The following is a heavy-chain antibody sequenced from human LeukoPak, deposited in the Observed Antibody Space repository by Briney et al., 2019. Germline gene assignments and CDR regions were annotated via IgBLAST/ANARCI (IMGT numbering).Heavy chain of an antibody. D-gene: IGHD3-10*01. V-gene: IGHV3-48*04. J-gene: IGHJ6*02. CDR1: GFTLSSYS. Sequence: PGGSLRLSCGASGFTLSSYSMNWVRQAPGKGLEWVSYITFSSSIIYYADSVKGRFTISRDNAKNSLYLQMNSLRAEDTALYHCARDGYYYGSGSYSYGGMDVWGQGTTVTVSS. CDR3: ARDGYYYGSGSYSYGGMDV. CDR2: ITFSSSII.